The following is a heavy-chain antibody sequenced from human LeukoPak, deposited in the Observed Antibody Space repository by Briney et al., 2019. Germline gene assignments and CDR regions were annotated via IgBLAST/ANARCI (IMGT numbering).Heavy chain of an antibody. CDR1: RFTFSSFE. CDR2: ISGGGSSV. D-gene: IGHD2-8*02. CDR3: ATYRQVLLPFES. J-gene: IGHJ4*02. Sequence: GGSLRLSCAASRFTFSSFEMNWVRQAPGKGLECIAYISGGGSSVYYADSVKGRFTISRDNAKNSLYLQMNSLRAEDTAIYYCATYRQVLLPFESWGQGTLVTVSS. V-gene: IGHV3-48*03.